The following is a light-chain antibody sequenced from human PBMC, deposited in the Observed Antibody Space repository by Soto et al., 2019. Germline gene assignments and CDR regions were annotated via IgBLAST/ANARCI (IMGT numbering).Light chain of an antibody. CDR1: QSVSSN. Sequence: EIVMTQSPATLSVSPGERATLSCRASQSVSSNLAWYQQKPSQAPRLLIYGASTRATSIPARFSGSGSGTEFTLTISSLQAEDFAVDYCQEYNNWPRTFGQGTKVEIK. V-gene: IGKV3D-15*01. J-gene: IGKJ1*01. CDR2: GAS. CDR3: QEYNNWPRT.